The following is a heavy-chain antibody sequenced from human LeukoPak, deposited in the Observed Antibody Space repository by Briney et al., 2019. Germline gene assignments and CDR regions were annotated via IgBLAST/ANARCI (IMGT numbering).Heavy chain of an antibody. CDR3: ARSWSSGYSYGYGWFDP. CDR2: INPNSGGT. V-gene: IGHV1-2*02. D-gene: IGHD5-18*01. CDR1: GYTFTGYY. Sequence: GASVKVSCKASGYTFTGYYMHWVRQAPGQGLEWMGWINPNSGGTNYAQKFRGRVTMTRDTSISTAYMELSRLRSDDTAVYYCARSWSSGYSYGYGWFDPWGQGTLVTVSS. J-gene: IGHJ5*02.